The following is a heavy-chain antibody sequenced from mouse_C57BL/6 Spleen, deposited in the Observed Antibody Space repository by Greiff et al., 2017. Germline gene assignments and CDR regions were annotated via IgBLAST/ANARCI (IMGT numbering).Heavy chain of an antibody. D-gene: IGHD2-4*01. CDR1: GYTFTSYW. Sequence: QVQLQQPGAELVKPGASVKLSCKASGYTFTSYWMHWVKQRPGQGLEWIGMIHPNRGSTNYNEKFKSKATLTVDKSSSTAYMQLSSLTSEDSAFYYCARGGDYDVLAWFAYWGQGTLVTVSA. CDR3: ARGGDYDVLAWFAY. J-gene: IGHJ3*01. V-gene: IGHV1-64*01. CDR2: IHPNRGST.